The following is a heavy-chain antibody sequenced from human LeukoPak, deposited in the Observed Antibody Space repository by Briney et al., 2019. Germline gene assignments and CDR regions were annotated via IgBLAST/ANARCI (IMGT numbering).Heavy chain of an antibody. J-gene: IGHJ6*02. Sequence: HRASVMVSCKASGYTFTGYYMHWVRQAPGQGLEWMGWMNPNSGNTGYAQKFQGRVTMTRNTSISTAYMELSSLRSEDTAVYYCARGDSSGWYPYYYYYYGMDVWGQGTTVTVSS. CDR3: ARGDSSGWYPYYYYYYGMDV. V-gene: IGHV1-8*02. CDR2: MNPNSGNT. D-gene: IGHD6-19*01. CDR1: GYTFTGYY.